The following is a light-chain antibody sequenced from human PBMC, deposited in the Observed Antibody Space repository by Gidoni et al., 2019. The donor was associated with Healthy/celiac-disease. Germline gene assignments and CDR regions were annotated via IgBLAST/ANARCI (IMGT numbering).Light chain of an antibody. CDR2: GAS. CDR1: QSVSSN. CDR3: QQYNNWPPYT. V-gene: IGKV3-15*01. Sequence: EILMTQSPATLSVSSGERATLSCRASQSVSSNLAWYQQKPGHAPRLLIYGASTRATGIPARFSGSGSGTEFTLTISSLQSEDFAVYYCQQYNNWPPYTFGQGTKLEIK. J-gene: IGKJ2*01.